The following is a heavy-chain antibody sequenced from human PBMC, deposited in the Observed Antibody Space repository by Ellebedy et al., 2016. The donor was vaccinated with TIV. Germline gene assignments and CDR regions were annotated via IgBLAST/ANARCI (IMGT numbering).Heavy chain of an antibody. CDR3: ARVYSGFLDY. CDR2: IYYSGST. D-gene: IGHD5-12*01. Sequence: SETLSLTXTVSGGSISSAGYYWSWIRQHPGKGLEWIGYIYYSGSTYYNPSLKSRVTISVDTSKNQFSLKLSSVTAADTAVYYCARVYSGFLDYWGQGTLVTVSS. CDR1: GGSISSAGYY. J-gene: IGHJ4*02. V-gene: IGHV4-31*03.